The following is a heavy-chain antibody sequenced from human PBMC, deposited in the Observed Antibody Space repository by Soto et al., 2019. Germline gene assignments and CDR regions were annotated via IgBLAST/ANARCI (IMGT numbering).Heavy chain of an antibody. Sequence: GGSLRLSCAASGFIFNNAWMSWVRQTPGKGLEWVGHIKTKADGGTTDYAAPVKGRFIISRDDSKKMLYMQMDSLKTEDTAVYYCTTACGMSCYRSYYGMDVWGQGTTVTVSS. J-gene: IGHJ6*02. D-gene: IGHD2-21*01. CDR1: GFIFNNAW. V-gene: IGHV3-15*01. CDR2: IKTKADGGTT. CDR3: TTACGMSCYRSYYGMDV.